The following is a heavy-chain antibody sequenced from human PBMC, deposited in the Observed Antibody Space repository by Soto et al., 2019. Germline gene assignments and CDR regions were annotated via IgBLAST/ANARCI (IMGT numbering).Heavy chain of an antibody. V-gene: IGHV1-18*01. CDR1: GYTFTSYG. Sequence: GASVKVSCKASGYTFTSYGISWVRQAPGQGLEWMGWISAYNGNTNYAQKLQGRVTMTTDTSTSTAYMELRSLRSDDTAVYYCARDLHRYYYDSRVESGDWGQGTLVTVSS. CDR2: ISAYNGNT. D-gene: IGHD3-22*01. CDR3: ARDLHRYYYDSRVESGD. J-gene: IGHJ4*02.